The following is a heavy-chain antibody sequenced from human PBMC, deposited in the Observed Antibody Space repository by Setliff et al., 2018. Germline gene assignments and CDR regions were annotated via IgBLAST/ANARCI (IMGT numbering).Heavy chain of an antibody. V-gene: IGHV1-46*01. J-gene: IGHJ4*01. D-gene: IGHD1-20*01. CDR3: ARDGNNWNDLDY. CDR2: INPSSGRT. CDR1: GYTFTGHY. Sequence: GASVKVSCKASGYTFTGHYMHWVRQAPGLGLEWMGTINPSSGRTSYAQKFQGRVTMTRDTSTSTVYMDMSSLRSEDTAVYYCARDGNNWNDLDYWGHGTLVTVSS.